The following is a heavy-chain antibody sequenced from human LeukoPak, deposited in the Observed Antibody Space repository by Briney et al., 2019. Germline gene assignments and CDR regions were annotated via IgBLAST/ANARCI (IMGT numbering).Heavy chain of an antibody. V-gene: IGHV4-34*01. CDR2: INHSGSP. J-gene: IGHJ5*02. Sequence: SETLSLTCAVYGGTFSGYYWTWVRQAPGKGLEWIGEINHSGSPNYNPSLKSRVAISVDTSKNQFSLKLSSVTAADTAVYYCARATPEGWFDPWGQGTLVTVSS. CDR3: ARATPEGWFDP. CDR1: GGTFSGYY.